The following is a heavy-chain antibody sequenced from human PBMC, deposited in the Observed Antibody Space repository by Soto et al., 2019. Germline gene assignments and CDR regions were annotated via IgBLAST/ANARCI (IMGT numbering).Heavy chain of an antibody. CDR1: GLIFSGSA. J-gene: IGHJ6*02. D-gene: IGHD3-10*01. CDR2: IRSRANNYAT. V-gene: IGHV3-73*02. CDR3: ARGQQTAIGDYYYHGLDV. Sequence: EVRLVESGGGLVQPGGSLKLSCAASGLIFSGSAIHWVRQAPGKGLEWVGRIRSRANNYATPSGASARGRFTFFRADSKNMAYLQMNTLKTEDTAIYYCARGQQTAIGDYYYHGLDVWGQGTSVTVSS.